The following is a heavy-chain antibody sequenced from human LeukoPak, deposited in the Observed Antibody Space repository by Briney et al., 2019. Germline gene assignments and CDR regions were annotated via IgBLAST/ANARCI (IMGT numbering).Heavy chain of an antibody. Sequence: GGSLRLSCAASGFIIDIYAMSWVRQAPGKGLGWVSGIIRSPHSTSYYADSVKGRFTISRDISKNTLYLQMNSLRAEDTAIYYCAKDGTTTRYNWFDTWGQGTLVTVSS. V-gene: IGHV3-23*01. CDR3: AKDGTTTRYNWFDT. CDR2: IIRSPHST. CDR1: GFIIDIYA. D-gene: IGHD4-11*01. J-gene: IGHJ5*02.